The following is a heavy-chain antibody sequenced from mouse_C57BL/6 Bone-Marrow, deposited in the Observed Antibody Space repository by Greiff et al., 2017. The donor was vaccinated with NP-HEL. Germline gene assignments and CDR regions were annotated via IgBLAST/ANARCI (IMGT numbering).Heavy chain of an antibody. CDR1: GYTFTSYW. Sequence: QVQLQQPGAELVKPGASVKLSCKASGYTFTSYWMQWVKQRPGQGLEWIGEIDPSDSYTNYTQKFKGKATLTVDTSSSTAYMQLSSLTSEDSAVYYCARDSNYVSWYFDGWGTGTTVTVSS. V-gene: IGHV1-50*01. J-gene: IGHJ1*03. CDR3: ARDSNYVSWYFDG. CDR2: IDPSDSYT. D-gene: IGHD2-5*01.